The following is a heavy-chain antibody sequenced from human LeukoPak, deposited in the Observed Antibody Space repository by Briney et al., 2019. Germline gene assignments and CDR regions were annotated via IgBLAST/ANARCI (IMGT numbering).Heavy chain of an antibody. J-gene: IGHJ5*02. Sequence: RGASVKVSCKASGYTFTSYAMNWVRQAPGQGLEWMGWINTNTGNPTYAQGFTGRFVSSLDTSVSTAYLQISSLKAEDTAVYYCARGRQWLIWNWFDPWGQGTLVTVSS. D-gene: IGHD6-19*01. CDR1: GYTFTSYA. CDR2: INTNTGNP. CDR3: ARGRQWLIWNWFDP. V-gene: IGHV7-4-1*02.